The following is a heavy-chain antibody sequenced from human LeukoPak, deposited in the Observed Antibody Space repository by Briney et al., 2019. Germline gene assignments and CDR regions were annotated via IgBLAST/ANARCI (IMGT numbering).Heavy chain of an antibody. CDR1: GFTFSSYA. CDR2: ISGSGSTT. CDR3: AKSITAAGTYAFDI. J-gene: IGHJ3*02. Sequence: GGSLRLSCAASGFTFSSYAVSWVRQAPGKGLEWVSNISGSGSTTYYADSVSGRFTIYRDNSKKTVYLQMNSLRAEDTAVYYCAKSITAAGTYAFDIWGKGTVVTVS. D-gene: IGHD6-13*01. V-gene: IGHV3-23*01.